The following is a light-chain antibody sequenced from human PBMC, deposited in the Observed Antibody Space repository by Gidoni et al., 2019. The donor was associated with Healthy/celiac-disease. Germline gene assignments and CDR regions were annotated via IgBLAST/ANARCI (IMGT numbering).Light chain of an antibody. Sequence: AIQLTQSPSSLSASLGDRVTITCRASQGISSVLAWYQQKPGKAPKLLIYDASSLESGVPSRFSGSGSGTDFTLTISSLQPEDFATYYCQQFNSYPWTFGQGTKVEIK. CDR2: DAS. CDR3: QQFNSYPWT. CDR1: QGISSV. V-gene: IGKV1-13*02. J-gene: IGKJ1*01.